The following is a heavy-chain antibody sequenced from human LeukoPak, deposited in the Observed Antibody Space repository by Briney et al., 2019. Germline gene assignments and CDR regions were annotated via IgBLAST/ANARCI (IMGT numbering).Heavy chain of an antibody. CDR1: GFTFSSYV. J-gene: IGHJ5*02. Sequence: GGSLRLSCAASGFTFSSYVLSCARQAPGKGREGVSGISASGGTTYYADSVKGRFTISRDNYKNTVYLQMNSLTAEDTAVYYCAKGSSAWYGWFDPWGQGTLVTVSS. V-gene: IGHV3-23*01. CDR3: AKGSSAWYGWFDP. D-gene: IGHD6-19*01. CDR2: ISASGGTT.